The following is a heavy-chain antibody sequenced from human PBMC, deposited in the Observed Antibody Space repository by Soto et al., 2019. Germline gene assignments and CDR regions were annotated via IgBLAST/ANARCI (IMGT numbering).Heavy chain of an antibody. D-gene: IGHD3-10*01. Sequence: SVKVSCKASGGTFSSYAISWVRQAPGQGLEWMGGIIPIFGTANYAQKFQGRVTVTADKSTSTAYMELSSLRSEDTAVYYCASYGSGSSYFDYWGQGTLVTVSS. J-gene: IGHJ4*02. CDR1: GGTFSSYA. CDR3: ASYGSGSSYFDY. CDR2: IIPIFGTA. V-gene: IGHV1-69*06.